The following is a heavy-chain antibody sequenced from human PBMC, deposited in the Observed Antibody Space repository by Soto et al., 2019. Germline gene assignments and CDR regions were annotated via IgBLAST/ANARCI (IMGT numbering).Heavy chain of an antibody. V-gene: IGHV3-23*01. D-gene: IGHD3-10*01. CDR1: GFTFSSYA. Sequence: EVQLLESGGGLVQPGGSLRLSCAASGFTFSSYAMSWVRQAPGKGLEWVSAISGSGGSTYYADSVKGRFTISRDNSKNTLYLQMNSLRVDDTAVYHCAKGGSNNYYYMDVWGKGTTVTVSS. J-gene: IGHJ6*03. CDR3: AKGGSNNYYYMDV. CDR2: ISGSGGST.